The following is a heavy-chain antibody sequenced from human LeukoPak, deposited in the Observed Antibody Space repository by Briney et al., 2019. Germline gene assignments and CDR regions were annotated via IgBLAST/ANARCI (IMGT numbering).Heavy chain of an antibody. CDR1: GFTFSSYA. Sequence: GGSLRLSCAASGFTFSSYAMSWVRQAPGKGLERVSAISGSGGSTYYADSVKGRFTISRDNSKNTLYLQMNSLRAEDTAVYYCAKGVVGGYYFDYWGQGTLVTVSS. D-gene: IGHD2-2*01. V-gene: IGHV3-23*01. CDR3: AKGVVGGYYFDY. J-gene: IGHJ4*02. CDR2: ISGSGGST.